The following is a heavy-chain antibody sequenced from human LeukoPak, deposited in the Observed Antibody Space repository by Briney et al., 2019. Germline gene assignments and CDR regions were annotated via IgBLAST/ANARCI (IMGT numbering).Heavy chain of an antibody. CDR1: GITFSIYG. Sequence: PGGSLRLSCAASGITFSIYGMSWVRQAPGKGLEWVSGISVSGDNTYYADSVKGRFTISRDNSMNTLFLQMNSLRAEDTAVYYCARASMDSSSPVDYWGQGTLVTVSS. CDR3: ARASMDSSSPVDY. CDR2: ISVSGDNT. J-gene: IGHJ4*02. V-gene: IGHV3-23*01. D-gene: IGHD6-6*01.